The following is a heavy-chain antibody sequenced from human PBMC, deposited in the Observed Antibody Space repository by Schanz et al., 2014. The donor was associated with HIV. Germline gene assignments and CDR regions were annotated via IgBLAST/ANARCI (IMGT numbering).Heavy chain of an antibody. CDR2: MYSDGTS. Sequence: QVELVESGGGVVQPGGSLRLSCATSGFIFRSYAVHWVRQAPGKGLEWVSVMYSDGTSHYEDSVKGRFTLTRDNPKNTLYLQMSNLRVDDTAVYYCARESYGALDFWGQGTLVTVSS. CDR1: GFIFRSYA. D-gene: IGHD4-17*01. J-gene: IGHJ4*02. V-gene: IGHV3-NL1*01. CDR3: ARESYGALDF.